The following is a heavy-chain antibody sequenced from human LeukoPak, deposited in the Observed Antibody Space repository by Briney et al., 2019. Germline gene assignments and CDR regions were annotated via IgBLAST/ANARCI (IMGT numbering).Heavy chain of an antibody. J-gene: IGHJ5*02. V-gene: IGHV4-59*01. CDR2: IYYSGSI. CDR3: ARDLVRGYCSGGSCYPSWFDP. D-gene: IGHD2-15*01. CDR1: GGSISSYY. Sequence: SSETLSLTCTVSGGSISSYYLSWIRHPPGKGLEWIGSIYYSGSINYNPSRKSRVTISVDASKHQFSLKLSSGTAADTAVYYCARDLVRGYCSGGSCYPSWFDPWGQGTLVTVSS.